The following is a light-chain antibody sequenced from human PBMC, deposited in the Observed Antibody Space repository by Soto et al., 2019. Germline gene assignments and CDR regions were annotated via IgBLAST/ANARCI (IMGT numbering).Light chain of an antibody. CDR2: DVS. J-gene: IGLJ3*02. CDR1: SSXXGDYNY. V-gene: IGLV2-11*01. Sequence: QSALTQPRSVSGSPGQSVTISCTGTSSXXGDYNYVSWYQQYPGKAPKLVIYDVSKRPSGVPDRFSGSKSGNTASLTISGXXXXXXXXXYCCSFAGSYTFWVFGGGTKLTVL. CDR3: CSFAGSYTFWV.